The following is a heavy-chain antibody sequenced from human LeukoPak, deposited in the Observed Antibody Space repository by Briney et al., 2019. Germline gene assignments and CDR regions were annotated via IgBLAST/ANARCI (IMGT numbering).Heavy chain of an antibody. V-gene: IGHV3-74*01. Sequence: PGGSLRLSCAASGFTFSSFWMHWVRQAPGKGLWWVSRIKSDGSSTSYADSVKGRFTTSRDNAKNTLYLQMNSLRAEDTAVYYCARDYYGSGGYWGQGTLVTVSS. CDR3: ARDYYGSGGY. CDR2: IKSDGSST. CDR1: GFTFSSFW. J-gene: IGHJ4*02. D-gene: IGHD3-10*01.